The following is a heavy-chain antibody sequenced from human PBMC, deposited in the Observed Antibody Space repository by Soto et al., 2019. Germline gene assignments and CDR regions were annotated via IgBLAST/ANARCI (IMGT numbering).Heavy chain of an antibody. Sequence: QVQLVQSGAEVKKPGSSVKVSCKGSGGTFYRDDISWVRQAPGQGLEWMGRIIPMFNKPNYAQKFQGRVTITADTSTSTAYMELSSLRAEDTAMYYCARVCDQPYNWFDPWGQGTLVTVSS. J-gene: IGHJ5*02. CDR2: IIPMFNKP. V-gene: IGHV1-69*04. CDR1: GGTFYRDD. CDR3: ARVCDQPYNWFDP. D-gene: IGHD2-2*01.